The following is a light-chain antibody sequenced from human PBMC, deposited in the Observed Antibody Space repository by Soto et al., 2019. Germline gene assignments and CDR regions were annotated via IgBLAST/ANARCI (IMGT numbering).Light chain of an antibody. CDR3: SSFTSSSTWV. Sequence: QSALTQPASVSGSPGQSITISCTGTSSDVGGYNYVSWFQQYPGKAPKLLIYEVTNRPSGVSNRFSGFKSGNTASLTISGLQADDEADYYCSSFTSSSTWVFGGGTKLTVL. V-gene: IGLV2-14*01. CDR1: SSDVGGYNY. CDR2: EVT. J-gene: IGLJ3*02.